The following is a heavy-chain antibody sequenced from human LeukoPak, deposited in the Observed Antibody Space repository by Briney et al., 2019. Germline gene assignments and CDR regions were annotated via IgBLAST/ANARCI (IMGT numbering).Heavy chain of an antibody. D-gene: IGHD6-6*01. V-gene: IGHV3-7*01. J-gene: IGHJ4*02. CDR3: ARGGSPGSADY. Sequence: GGSLRLSCAASKFTFSTYWMSWVRQAPGKGLEWVANLNEDGSEKYYVDSVRGRFSISRDNAKNSLFLQMNSLRVEDTAVYYCARGGSPGSADYWGQGTLVTVSS. CDR1: KFTFSTYW. CDR2: LNEDGSEK.